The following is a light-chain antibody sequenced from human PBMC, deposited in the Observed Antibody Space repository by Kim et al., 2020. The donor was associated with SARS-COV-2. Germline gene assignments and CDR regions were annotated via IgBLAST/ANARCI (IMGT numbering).Light chain of an antibody. CDR2: DNS. V-gene: IGLV1-40*01. Sequence: PGQRVTISCTWSSTNIGAGYDVHWYQQLPGTAPKLLIYDNSNRPSGVPDRFSGSKSGTSASLAITGLQAEDEADYYCQSYDSSHWVFGGGTQLTVL. CDR3: QSYDSSHWV. J-gene: IGLJ3*02. CDR1: STNIGAGYD.